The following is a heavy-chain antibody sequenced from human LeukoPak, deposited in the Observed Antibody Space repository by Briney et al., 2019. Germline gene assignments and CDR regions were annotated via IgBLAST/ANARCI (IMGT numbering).Heavy chain of an antibody. Sequence: ASVKVSCKASGYTFTDFYMHWIRQAPGQGLEWMGWINPSSGGTNYAQKFQGRVTMTRDTSISTAYMEVSRLRSDDTAVYYCARGHGSYYYYMDVWGKGTTVTVSS. CDR3: ARGHGSYYYYMDV. CDR1: GYTFTDFY. V-gene: IGHV1-2*02. J-gene: IGHJ6*03. CDR2: INPSSGGT. D-gene: IGHD3-10*01.